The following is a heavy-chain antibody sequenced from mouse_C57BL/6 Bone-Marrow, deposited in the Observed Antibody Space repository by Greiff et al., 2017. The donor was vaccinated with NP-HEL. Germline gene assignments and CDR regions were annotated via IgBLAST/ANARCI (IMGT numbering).Heavy chain of an antibody. CDR3: ARNWDYWYFDV. CDR2: ILPRIGRT. D-gene: IGHD4-1*01. J-gene: IGHJ1*03. Sequence: QVQLQQSGSERRSPGSSVKLSCKDLDSEVFPIAYMSWVRQKPGHGCEWRGGILPRIGRTIYGEKFEDKATLDADTLSNTAYLELNSLTSEDSAIYYCARNWDYWYFDVWGTGTTVTVSS. V-gene: IGHV15-2*01. CDR1: DSEVFPIAY.